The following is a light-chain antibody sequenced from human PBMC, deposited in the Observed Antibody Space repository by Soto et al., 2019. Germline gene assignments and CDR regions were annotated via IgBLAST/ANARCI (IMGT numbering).Light chain of an antibody. Sequence: DIQMTQSPSTLSASVGDRVTITCRASQSISSWLAWYQQKSGKAPKLLIYKASSLESGVPSRFSGSGSGTEYTLTISSLQSYDFEPYYCQQYNSYPVTFGQGTKLEIK. CDR3: QQYNSYPVT. J-gene: IGKJ2*01. CDR2: KAS. V-gene: IGKV1-5*03. CDR1: QSISSW.